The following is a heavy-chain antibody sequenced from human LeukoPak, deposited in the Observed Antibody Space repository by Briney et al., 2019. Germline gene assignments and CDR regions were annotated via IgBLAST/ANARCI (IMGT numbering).Heavy chain of an antibody. CDR1: GFTFSDHY. CDR3: ARVSGYCSGGSCYDYYYYGMDV. J-gene: IGHJ6*02. CDR2: ARNKGNSYTT. V-gene: IGHV3-72*01. D-gene: IGHD2-15*01. Sequence: GGSLRLSCAASGFTFSDHYMDWVRQAPGKGLEWVGRARNKGNSYTTDYAASVKGRFTISRDDSKNSLYLQMNSLKTEDTAVYHCARVSGYCSGGSCYDYYYYGMDVWGQGTTVTVSS.